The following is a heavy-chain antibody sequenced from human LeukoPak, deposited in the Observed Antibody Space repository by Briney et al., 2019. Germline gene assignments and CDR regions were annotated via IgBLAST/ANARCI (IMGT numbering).Heavy chain of an antibody. V-gene: IGHV4-39*01. Sequence: SETLSLTCTVSGGSISSSSYYWGWIRQPPGKGLEWIGSIYYGGSTYYNPSLKSRVTISVDTSKNQFSLKLSSVTAADTAVYYCARGPYCSSTSCYTGVDYWGQGTLVTVSS. CDR1: GGSISSSSYY. D-gene: IGHD2-2*02. J-gene: IGHJ4*02. CDR3: ARGPYCSSTSCYTGVDY. CDR2: IYYGGST.